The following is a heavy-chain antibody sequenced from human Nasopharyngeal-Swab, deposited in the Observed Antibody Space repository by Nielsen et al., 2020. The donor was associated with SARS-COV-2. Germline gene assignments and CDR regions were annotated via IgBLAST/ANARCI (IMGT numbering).Heavy chain of an antibody. J-gene: IGHJ4*02. CDR1: GSSSSAYW. V-gene: IGHV3-7*01. D-gene: IGHD3-10*01. Sequence: GGSLTLSCVVSGSSSSAYWMSWVRQAPAKGLEWVASIKQDGSEKSYVDSVKGRFTISRATAKNSLFLQMDSLRTADTAFYYCARVGGRTSPMGSWGQGTLVTVSS. CDR3: ARVGGRTSPMGS. CDR2: IKQDGSEK.